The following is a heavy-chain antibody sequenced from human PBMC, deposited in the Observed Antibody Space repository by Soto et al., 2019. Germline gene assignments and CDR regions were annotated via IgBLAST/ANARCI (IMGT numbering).Heavy chain of an antibody. J-gene: IGHJ4*02. CDR2: IYYSGST. V-gene: IGHV4-30-4*01. CDR3: ARDPVYYDSSGYRYFDY. CDR1: GGSISSGDYY. Sequence: SETLSLTCTVSGGSISSGDYYWSWIRQPPGKGLEWIGYIYYSGSTYYNPSLKSRVTISVDTSKNQFSLKLSSVTAADSAVYYCARDPVYYDSSGYRYFDYWGQGTLVTVSS. D-gene: IGHD3-22*01.